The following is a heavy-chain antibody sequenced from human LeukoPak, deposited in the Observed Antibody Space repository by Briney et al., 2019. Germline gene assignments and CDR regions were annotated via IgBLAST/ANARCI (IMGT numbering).Heavy chain of an antibody. J-gene: IGHJ3*02. CDR3: ARPYSSGWRDAFDI. Sequence: TLCLSCADSGFTFSSYAMHWFRQAPGQGLKGGAVISYDGGNKYYADSVKGRFTISRDNSKNTLYLQMNSLRAEDTAVYYCARPYSSGWRDAFDISGEGTMVTVSS. D-gene: IGHD6-19*01. CDR1: GFTFSSYA. CDR2: ISYDGGNK. V-gene: IGHV3-30-3*01.